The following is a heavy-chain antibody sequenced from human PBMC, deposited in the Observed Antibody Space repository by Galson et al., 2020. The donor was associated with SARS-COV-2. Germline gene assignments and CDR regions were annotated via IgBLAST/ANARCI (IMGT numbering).Heavy chain of an antibody. V-gene: IGHV6-1*01. CDR1: GDTVSSNSVA. Sequence: SQTLSLTCAISGDTVSSNSVAWNWIRQSPSRGLEWLGRAYYRSKWHYDYAESVNSRIIISPDTSKNQISLQLNSVTPEDTAMYYCASWRYDHWGQGTLVTVSS. CDR2: AYYRSKWHY. CDR3: ASWRYDH. J-gene: IGHJ4*02.